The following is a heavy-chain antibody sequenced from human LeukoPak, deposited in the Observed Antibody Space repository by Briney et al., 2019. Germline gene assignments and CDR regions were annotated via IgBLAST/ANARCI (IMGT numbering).Heavy chain of an antibody. D-gene: IGHD3-9*01. Sequence: ASVKVSCKASGYTFTSYAMHWVRQAPGQRLEWMGWINAGNGNTKYSQEFQGGVTITRDTSASTAYMELSSLRSDDTAVYYCARDRPNYDILTGALDYWGQGTLVTVSS. V-gene: IGHV1-3*01. J-gene: IGHJ4*02. CDR1: GYTFTSYA. CDR2: INAGNGNT. CDR3: ARDRPNYDILTGALDY.